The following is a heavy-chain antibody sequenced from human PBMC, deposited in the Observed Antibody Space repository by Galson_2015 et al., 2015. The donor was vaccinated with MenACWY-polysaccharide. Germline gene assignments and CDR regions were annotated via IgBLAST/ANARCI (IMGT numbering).Heavy chain of an antibody. CDR2: ISSSSSYI. CDR3: ATATHQGEGAAPGTDY. CDR1: GFTFSSYS. J-gene: IGHJ4*02. V-gene: IGHV3-21*01. Sequence: SLRLSCAASGFTFSSYSMNWVRQAPGKGLEWVSYISSSSSYIYYADSVKGRFTISRDNAKNSLYLQMNSLRAEDTAVYYCATATHQGEGAAPGTDYWGQGTLVTVSS. D-gene: IGHD6-6*01.